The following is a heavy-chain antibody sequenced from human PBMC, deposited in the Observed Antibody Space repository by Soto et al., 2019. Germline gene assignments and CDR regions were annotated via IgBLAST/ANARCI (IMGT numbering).Heavy chain of an antibody. D-gene: IGHD5-12*01. Sequence: GESLKISCKVSGYSFTSYWISWVRQMPGKGLEWMGKIDPSDSYTNYSPAFQGHVTISVDKSITTAYLQWSSLKASDTAMYYCAWKATNDAFDIWGQGTMVTVS. CDR3: AWKATNDAFDI. CDR2: IDPSDSYT. J-gene: IGHJ3*02. V-gene: IGHV5-10-1*01. CDR1: GYSFTSYW.